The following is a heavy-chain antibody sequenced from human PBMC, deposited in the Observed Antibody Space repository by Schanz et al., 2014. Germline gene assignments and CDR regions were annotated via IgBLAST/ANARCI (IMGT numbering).Heavy chain of an antibody. D-gene: IGHD5-12*01. CDR1: GYTFTAYF. CDR3: AREKGHGYSGLS. V-gene: IGHV1-2*06. Sequence: QVLLVQSGAEVKQPGASVKVSCKASGYTFTAYFIHWVRQAPGQGLEWMGRINPNTGGTNFAQKFQGRVTMTRDTSITTAYMDLSGLTSDDTAVYYCAREKGHGYSGLSWGQGTLLAVSP. J-gene: IGHJ5*02. CDR2: INPNTGGT.